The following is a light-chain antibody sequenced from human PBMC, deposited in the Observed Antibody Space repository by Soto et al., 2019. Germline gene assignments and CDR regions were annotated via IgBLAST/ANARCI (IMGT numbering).Light chain of an antibody. CDR3: TSYTTSDTLV. CDR2: DVN. V-gene: IGLV2-14*01. Sequence: QSALTQPASVSGSPGQSITISCTGTSSDVGAYNYVAWYQQHPGKAPKLMIFDVNNRPSGVSNRFSGSKSGNTASLTISGLQAEDEADYYCTSYTTSDTLVLGGGTQLTVL. J-gene: IGLJ3*02. CDR1: SSDVGAYNY.